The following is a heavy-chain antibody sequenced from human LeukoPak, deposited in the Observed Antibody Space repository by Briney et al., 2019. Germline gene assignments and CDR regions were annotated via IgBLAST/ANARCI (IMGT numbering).Heavy chain of an antibody. Sequence: PSETLSLTCTVSGGSISSSSYYWGWIRQPPGKGLEWIGSIYYSGSTYYNPSLKSRVTISVDTSKNQFSLKLSSVTAADTAVYYCARDFTLGTGYYHYYMDVWGKGTTVTVSS. J-gene: IGHJ6*03. V-gene: IGHV4-39*07. CDR3: ARDFTLGTGYYHYYMDV. CDR2: IYYSGST. D-gene: IGHD7-27*01. CDR1: GGSISSSSYY.